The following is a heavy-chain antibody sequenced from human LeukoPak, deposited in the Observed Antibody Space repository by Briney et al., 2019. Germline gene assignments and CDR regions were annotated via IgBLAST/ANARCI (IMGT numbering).Heavy chain of an antibody. D-gene: IGHD6-6*01. CDR1: GFSFSDCY. V-gene: IGHV3-11*03. J-gene: IGHJ1*01. CDR3: AKTLVASPGNTGGP. CDR2: IGGSGADT. Sequence: AGSLRLSCAASGFSFSDCYMSWFRQAPGKGPEWLSYIGGSGADTNYADSVKGRFTTSRDNAKSSLYLQMNSLRAEDTAVYYCAKTLVASPGNTGGPWGQGTLVTVSS.